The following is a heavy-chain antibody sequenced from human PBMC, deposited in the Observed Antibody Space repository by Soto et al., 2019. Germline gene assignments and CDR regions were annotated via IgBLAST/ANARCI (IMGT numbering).Heavy chain of an antibody. CDR3: LRTPSLTSSLEGPITTFYHFDY. CDR1: GYSFTNFW. J-gene: IGHJ4*02. CDR2: VFPGDSDT. D-gene: IGHD3-22*01. Sequence: PGESLKISCKGSGYSFTNFWIGWVRQMPGKDLEWLGIVFPGDSDTRYSPSFQGQVTISADKSISAAYLQWSSLKASDTAMYYCLRTPSLTSSLEGPITTFYHFDYWGQGTLVTVSS. V-gene: IGHV5-51*01.